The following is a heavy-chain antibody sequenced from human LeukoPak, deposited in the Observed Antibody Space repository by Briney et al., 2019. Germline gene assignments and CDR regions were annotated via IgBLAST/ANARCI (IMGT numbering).Heavy chain of an antibody. Sequence: GGSLRLSCAASGFTFSSYSMNWVRQAPGKGVEWVSSISSSSSYIYYADSVKGRFTISRDNAKNSLYLQMNSLRAEDTAVYYCALTYRFLEWSHAFDIWGQGTMVTVSS. CDR2: ISSSSSYI. D-gene: IGHD3-3*01. CDR3: ALTYRFLEWSHAFDI. CDR1: GFTFSSYS. J-gene: IGHJ3*02. V-gene: IGHV3-21*01.